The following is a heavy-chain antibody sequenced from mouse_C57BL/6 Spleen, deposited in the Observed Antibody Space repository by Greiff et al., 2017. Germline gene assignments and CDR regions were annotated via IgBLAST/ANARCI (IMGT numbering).Heavy chain of an antibody. J-gene: IGHJ4*01. V-gene: IGHV1-80*01. CDR3: ARATAGRALDY. Sequence: QVQLQQSGAELVKPGASVKISCKASGYAFSSYWMNWVKQRPGKGLEWIGQIYPGDGDTNYNGKFKGKATLTADTSSSTAYMQLSSLTSEDSAVYFCARATAGRALDYWGQGTSLTVSS. CDR1: GYAFSSYW. CDR2: IYPGDGDT.